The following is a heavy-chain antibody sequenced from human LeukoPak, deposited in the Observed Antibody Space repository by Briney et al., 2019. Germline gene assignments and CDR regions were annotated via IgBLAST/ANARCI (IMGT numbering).Heavy chain of an antibody. J-gene: IGHJ4*02. Sequence: GGSLRLSCAASGFTVSSNYMSWVRRAPGKGLEWVSVIYSGGSTYYADSVKGRFTISRDNSKNTLYLQMNSLRAEDTAVYHCARDRDSGYFDYWGQGTLVTVSS. D-gene: IGHD3-10*01. CDR3: ARDRDSGYFDY. CDR2: IYSGGST. CDR1: GFTVSSNY. V-gene: IGHV3-53*01.